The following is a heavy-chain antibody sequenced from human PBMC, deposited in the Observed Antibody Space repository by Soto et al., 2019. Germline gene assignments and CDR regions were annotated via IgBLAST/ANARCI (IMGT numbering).Heavy chain of an antibody. CDR1: GHTLTELS. CDR3: ARGVSAGVDY. Sequence: ASVKVSCKISGHTLTELSIHWVRQAPGKGPEWMGGFDPEGGEAIYAQKWHGRVTVTEDTVTGTAYMELRGLKSDDTAVYYCARGVSAGVDYWGQGTLVTVSS. V-gene: IGHV1-24*01. J-gene: IGHJ4*02. D-gene: IGHD1-26*01. CDR2: FDPEGGEA.